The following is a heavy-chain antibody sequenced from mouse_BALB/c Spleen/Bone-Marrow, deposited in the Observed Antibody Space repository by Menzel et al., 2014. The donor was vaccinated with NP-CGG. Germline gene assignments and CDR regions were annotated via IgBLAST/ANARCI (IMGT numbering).Heavy chain of an antibody. J-gene: IGHJ3*01. CDR3: ARSGGYSVRFAY. V-gene: IGHV1-84*02. CDR2: IYPGSGNT. D-gene: IGHD2-2*01. CDR1: GYTFTDYY. Sequence: LMESEPELVKTGASVKISCKASGYTFTDYYINWVKQKPGQGLEWIGWIYPGSGNTKYNEKFKGKATLTVDTSSSTAYMQLSSLTAEDTAGYFCARSGGYSVRFAYWGLGTLVTVSA.